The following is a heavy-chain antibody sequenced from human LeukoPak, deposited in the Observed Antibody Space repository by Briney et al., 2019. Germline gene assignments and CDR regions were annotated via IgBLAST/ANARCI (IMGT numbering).Heavy chain of an antibody. V-gene: IGHV3-7*01. Sequence: GGSLRLSCTASGIMFSGYWMSWVRQAPGKGLEWVANIKQHGTEKYYVDSVKGRFTISRDDAKKSVYLQMNSLRDEDTAVYYCASEGGPFDHWGQGILVTVAS. D-gene: IGHD3-16*01. CDR3: ASEGGPFDH. J-gene: IGHJ4*02. CDR2: IKQHGTEK. CDR1: GIMFSGYW.